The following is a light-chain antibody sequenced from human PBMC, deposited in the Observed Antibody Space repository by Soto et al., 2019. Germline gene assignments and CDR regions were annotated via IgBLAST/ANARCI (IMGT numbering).Light chain of an antibody. CDR2: SND. CDR1: SSNDGSIY. V-gene: IGLV1-47*01. CDR3: AAWDDILSGGV. Sequence: QSVLTQPSSASGTPGQRVSISCSGSSSNDGSIYVYWFQQVPGTAPKLLIYSNDQRPSGVPDRFSGSKSGTSASLAISGLRSDDEADYYCAAWDDILSGGVFGGGTKLTVL. J-gene: IGLJ3*02.